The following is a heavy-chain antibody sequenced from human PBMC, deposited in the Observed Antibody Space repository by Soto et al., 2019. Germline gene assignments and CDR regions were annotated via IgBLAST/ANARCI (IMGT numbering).Heavy chain of an antibody. CDR2: INAGNGNT. CDR3: ARDGYYDSSGYRSDFDY. Sequence: ASVKVSCKASGYTFSNYAIHWVRQAPGQRLEWMGWINAGNGNTKSSQRFQGRVTITRDKSASTAYMELSSLRSEDTAVYYCARDGYYDSSGYRSDFDYWGQGTLVTVSS. J-gene: IGHJ4*02. V-gene: IGHV1-3*01. CDR1: GYTFSNYA. D-gene: IGHD3-22*01.